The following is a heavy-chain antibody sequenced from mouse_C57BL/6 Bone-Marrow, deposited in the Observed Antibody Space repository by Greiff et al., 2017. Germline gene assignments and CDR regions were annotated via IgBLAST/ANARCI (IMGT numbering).Heavy chain of an antibody. V-gene: IGHV1-82*01. CDR3: AKAMVTNY. CDR2: IYPGDGDT. D-gene: IGHD2-2*01. CDR1: GYAFSSSW. Sequence: VQLQQSGPELVKPGASVKISCKASGYAFSSSWMNWVKQRPGKGLEWIGRIYPGDGDTNYNGKFKGKATLTADKSSSTAYMQLSSLTSEDSAVYFCAKAMVTNYWGQGTLVTVSA. J-gene: IGHJ3*01.